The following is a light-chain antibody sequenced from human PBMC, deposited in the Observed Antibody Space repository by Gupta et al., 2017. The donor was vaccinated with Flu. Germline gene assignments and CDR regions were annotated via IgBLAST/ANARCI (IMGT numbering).Light chain of an antibody. J-gene: IGKJ3*01. CDR2: EAP. Sequence: SLLLSPVEHATPASRPSRHVSSNFLTWYQQKPGKAPRLLMSEAPCLATGAPYRFSGSGSGTDFTLTISSLQPGDFAIYYCQQFDSIPFTFGHGTKVDIK. CDR1: RHVSSNF. V-gene: IGKV3D-20*02. CDR3: QQFDSIPFT.